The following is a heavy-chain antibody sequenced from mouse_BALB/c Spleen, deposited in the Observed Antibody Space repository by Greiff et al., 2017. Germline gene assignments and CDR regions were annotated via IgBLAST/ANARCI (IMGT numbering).Heavy chain of an antibody. CDR2: IGYSGST. V-gene: IGHV3-2*02. CDR1: GYSITSDYA. J-gene: IGHJ2*01. D-gene: IGHD1-1*01. Sequence: EVMLVESGPGLVKPSQSLSLTCTVTGYSITSDYAWNWIRQFPGNKLEWMDYIGYSGSTSYNPSLKSRISITRDTSKNQFFLQLNSVTTEDTATYYCAREDFITTYFDYWGQGTTLTVSS. CDR3: AREDFITTYFDY.